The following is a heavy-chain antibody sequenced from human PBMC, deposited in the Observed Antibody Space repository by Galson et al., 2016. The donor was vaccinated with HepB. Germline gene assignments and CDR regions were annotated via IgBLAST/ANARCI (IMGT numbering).Heavy chain of an antibody. CDR2: VSTRGNYI. D-gene: IGHD3-16*01. V-gene: IGHV3-21*01. CDR1: GFTFDRHS. Sequence: SLRLSCAASGFTFDRHSMSWVRQAPGKGLEWVSFVSTRGNYIYYADSVQGRFTISRDNAKNSLYLQMENLRADDTAVYYCARSDVWSAGGGVYWGQGTLVTVSS. J-gene: IGHJ4*02. CDR3: ARSDVWSAGGGVY.